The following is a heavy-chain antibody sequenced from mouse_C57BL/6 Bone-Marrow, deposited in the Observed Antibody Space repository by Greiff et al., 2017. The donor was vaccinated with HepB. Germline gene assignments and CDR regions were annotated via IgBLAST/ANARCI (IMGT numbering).Heavy chain of an antibody. CDR3: AREGVTAGYWYFDV. V-gene: IGHV2-2*01. J-gene: IGHJ1*03. CDR1: GFSLTSYG. CDR2: IWSGGST. D-gene: IGHD2-5*01. Sequence: VQLQQSGPGLVQPSQSLSITCTVSGFSLTSYGVHWVRQSPGKGLEWLGVIWSGGSTAYNAAFITRLSISKDNSKSQVFFKMNSLQADDTAIYYCAREGVTAGYWYFDVWGTGTTVTVSA.